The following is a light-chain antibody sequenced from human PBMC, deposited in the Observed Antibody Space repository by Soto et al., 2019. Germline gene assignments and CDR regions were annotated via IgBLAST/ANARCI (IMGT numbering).Light chain of an antibody. J-gene: IGLJ1*01. CDR1: SSDVGAYNY. Sequence: SALTQPRSVSGSPGQSVTISCTGSSSDVGAYNYVSWYQHNPGKAPKLLIYDVNKRPSGVPDRFSGSKFGNTASLTISGLQADDEANFYCCSYAGSYDYVFGTGTKVTVL. CDR3: CSYAGSYDYV. CDR2: DVN. V-gene: IGLV2-11*01.